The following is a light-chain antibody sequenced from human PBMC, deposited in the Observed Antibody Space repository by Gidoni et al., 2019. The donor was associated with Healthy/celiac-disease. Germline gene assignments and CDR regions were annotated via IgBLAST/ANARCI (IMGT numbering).Light chain of an antibody. CDR2: KDS. V-gene: IGLV3-25*03. CDR3: QSADSSGTYVV. CDR1: ALPKQY. J-gene: IGLJ2*01. Sequence: SYELPQPPSVSVYPGQTARITCSGDALPKQYAYWYQQKPGHAPVLVIYKDSERPSGIPERFSGSSSGTTVTLTISGVQAEDEADYYCQSADSSGTYVVFGGGTKLTVL.